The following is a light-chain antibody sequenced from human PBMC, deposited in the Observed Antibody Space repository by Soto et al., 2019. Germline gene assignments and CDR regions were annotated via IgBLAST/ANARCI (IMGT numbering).Light chain of an antibody. J-gene: IGLJ2*01. Sequence: QSVLSQPPAASGTPGQRVTISCSGTSSNIGSNYVSWYQQLPGTAPKLLLYSDNQRPSGVPDRFSGSKSGTSASLAISGLRSDDEADYYCAAWDDSLSGLVFGGGTKLTVL. V-gene: IGLV1-47*02. CDR3: AAWDDSLSGLV. CDR1: SSNIGSNY. CDR2: SDN.